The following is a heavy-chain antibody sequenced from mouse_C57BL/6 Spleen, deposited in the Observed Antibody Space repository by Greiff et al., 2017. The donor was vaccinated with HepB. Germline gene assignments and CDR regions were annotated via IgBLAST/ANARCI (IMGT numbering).Heavy chain of an antibody. CDR2: IYPGDGDT. CDR1: GYAFSSYW. D-gene: IGHD1-1*01. J-gene: IGHJ4*01. V-gene: IGHV1-80*01. CDR3: ARGGLLRDYYAMDY. Sequence: VQLQQSGAELVKPGASVKISCKASGYAFSSYWMNWVKQRPGKGLEWIGQIYPGDGDTNYNGKFKGKATLTADKSSSTAYMQLSSLTSEDSAVYFCARGGLLRDYYAMDYWGQGTSVTVSS.